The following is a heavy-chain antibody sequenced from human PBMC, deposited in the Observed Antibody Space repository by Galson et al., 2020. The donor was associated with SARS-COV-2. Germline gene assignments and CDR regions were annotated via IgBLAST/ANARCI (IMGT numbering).Heavy chain of an antibody. J-gene: IGHJ6*02. CDR2: IDWDDDK. CDR1: GFSLSTSGMC. CDR3: VTGWLPYYYGLDV. V-gene: IGHV2-70*13. Sequence: SGPTLVKPTQTLTLTCTFSGFSLSTSGMCVSWIRQPPGNALEWLTLIDWDDDKYYSTSLKTRLTISKDTSKNQVVLTMTNMDPVDTATYYCVTGWLPYYYGLDVWGQGTTVTVSS. D-gene: IGHD5-12*01.